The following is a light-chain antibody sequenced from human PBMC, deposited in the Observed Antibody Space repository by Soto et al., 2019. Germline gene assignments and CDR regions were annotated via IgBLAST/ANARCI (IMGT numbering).Light chain of an antibody. Sequence: DIPLTQSPSFLSAAIGDRVTITCRASQDIRSYLAWYQQAPGKAPKLLIYAASTLQSGVPSRISGTGSGTEFTLTIGSLQPEDFGTYYCQQLNNHPRTFGQGTKLEIK. V-gene: IGKV1-9*01. J-gene: IGKJ2*01. CDR2: AAS. CDR3: QQLNNHPRT. CDR1: QDIRSY.